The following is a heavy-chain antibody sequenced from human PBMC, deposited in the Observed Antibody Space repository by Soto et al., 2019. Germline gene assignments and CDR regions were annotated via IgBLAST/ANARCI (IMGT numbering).Heavy chain of an antibody. Sequence: EVQLLESGGGLVQPGGSLRLSCAASGFTFSSYWMHWVRQAPGKGLVWVSRINSNGRTISYADSVKGRFTISRDNAKNTVYLQMNSLRAEDTAVYYCASSALFRLDYWGQEALVTVSS. J-gene: IGHJ4*02. CDR1: GFTFSSYW. V-gene: IGHV3-74*01. D-gene: IGHD3-9*01. CDR3: ASSALFRLDY. CDR2: INSNGRTI.